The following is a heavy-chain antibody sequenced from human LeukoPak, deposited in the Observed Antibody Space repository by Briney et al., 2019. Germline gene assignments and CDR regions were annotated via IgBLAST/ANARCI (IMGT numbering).Heavy chain of an antibody. J-gene: IGHJ6*04. Sequence: PGGSLRLPCAASGFTFSDYYMSWIRRAPGKGLEWVSYISSSSSYTNYADSVKGRFTISRDNAKNSLYLQMNSLRAEDTAVYYCARGSECSGGSCYPVGYYYYYGMDVWGKGTTVTVSS. V-gene: IGHV3-11*06. CDR3: ARGSECSGGSCYPVGYYYYYGMDV. CDR1: GFTFSDYY. D-gene: IGHD2-15*01. CDR2: ISSSSSYT.